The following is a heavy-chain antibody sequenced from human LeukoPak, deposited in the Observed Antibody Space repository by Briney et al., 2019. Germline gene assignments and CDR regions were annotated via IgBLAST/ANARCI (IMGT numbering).Heavy chain of an antibody. CDR3: AKVVVGATGGMDV. D-gene: IGHD1-26*01. J-gene: IGHJ6*02. V-gene: IGHV3-20*04. Sequence: GGSLRLSCVASGFTFDDYGMSWVRQAPGKGLEWVSGINWNGGSTGYADSVKGRFTISRDNAKNSLYLQMNSLRTEDTAVYYCAKVVVGATGGMDVWGQGTTVTVSS. CDR2: INWNGGST. CDR1: GFTFDDYG.